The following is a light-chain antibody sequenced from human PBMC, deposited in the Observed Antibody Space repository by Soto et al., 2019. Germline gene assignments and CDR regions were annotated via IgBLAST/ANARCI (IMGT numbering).Light chain of an antibody. Sequence: SGSPGQSITISCTGTSSDVVFYNLVSWYQQHPGKAPKLMIYEGSKRPSVVSTRFSGSKSGNTASLKISGLQADDEADYYCCSYAGTNTYLFGTGTKVTVL. CDR1: SSDVVFYNL. CDR2: EGS. V-gene: IGLV2-23*01. CDR3: CSYAGTNTYL. J-gene: IGLJ1*01.